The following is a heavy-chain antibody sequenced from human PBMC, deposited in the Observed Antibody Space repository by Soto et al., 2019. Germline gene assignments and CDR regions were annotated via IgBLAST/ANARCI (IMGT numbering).Heavy chain of an antibody. CDR2: IKQDGSER. CDR1: GFTFGSYG. D-gene: IGHD3-3*01. CDR3: ARDSPTFYDFHTPSDY. Sequence: EVQLVESGGGLVQPGGPLRLPCEAPGFTFGSYGMTWVRQAPGKGLGWGANIKQDGSERYYVDSVKGRFTISRDNVENSLYLQMNSLRAEDTAVYYCARDSPTFYDFHTPSDYWGQGTLVTVSS. V-gene: IGHV3-7*05. J-gene: IGHJ4*02.